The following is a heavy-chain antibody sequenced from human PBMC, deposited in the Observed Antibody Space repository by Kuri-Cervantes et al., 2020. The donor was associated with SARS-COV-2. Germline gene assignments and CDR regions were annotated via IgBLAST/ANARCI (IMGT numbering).Heavy chain of an antibody. Sequence: SESLSLTCTVSGYSISSGYYWGWIRQPPGKGLEWIGSIYHSGSTYYNPSLKCRVTISVDTSKNQFSLKLSSVTAADTAVYYCARTYDTVTGDAFDIWGQGTMVTVSS. J-gene: IGHJ3*02. CDR2: IYHSGST. D-gene: IGHD4-11*01. V-gene: IGHV4-38-2*02. CDR1: GYSISSGYY. CDR3: ARTYDTVTGDAFDI.